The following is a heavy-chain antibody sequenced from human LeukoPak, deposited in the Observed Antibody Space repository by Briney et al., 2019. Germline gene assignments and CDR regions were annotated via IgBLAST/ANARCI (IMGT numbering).Heavy chain of an antibody. CDR1: GFSLSTSGMR. CDR2: IDWDDDK. V-gene: IGHV2-70*04. CDR3: ARIGTGYYFDY. J-gene: IGHJ4*02. Sequence: SGPTLVNPTQTLTLTCTFSGFSLSTSGMRVSWIRQPPGKALEWLARIDWDDDKFYSTSLKTRLTISKDTSKNQVVPTMTNMAPVDTATYYCARIGTGYYFDYWGQGTLVTVSS.